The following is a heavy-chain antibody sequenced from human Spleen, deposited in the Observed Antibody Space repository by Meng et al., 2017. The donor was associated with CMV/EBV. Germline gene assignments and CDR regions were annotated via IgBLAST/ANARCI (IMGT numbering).Heavy chain of an antibody. CDR1: GGSFSGYY. V-gene: IGHV4-34*01. J-gene: IGHJ4*02. CDR3: ARGGVTPYFDY. CDR2: INHSGST. D-gene: IGHD4-23*01. Sequence: LTGAVYGGSFSGYYWSWIRQPPGKGLEWIGEINHSGSTNYNPSLKSRVTISVDTSKNQFSLKLSSVTAADTAVYYCARGGVTPYFDYWGQGTLVTVSS.